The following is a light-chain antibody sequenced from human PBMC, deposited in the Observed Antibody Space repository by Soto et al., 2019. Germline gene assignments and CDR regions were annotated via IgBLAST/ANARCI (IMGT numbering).Light chain of an antibody. Sequence: QSVLTQPLSVSGSPGQSVTISCTGTSSDIGAYNYVSWYQQHPGKAPKLMIYDVSKRPSGVPDRFSGSKSGNTASLTISGLQADDEADYYCCLFAVTYTVFGGGTKLTVL. V-gene: IGLV2-11*01. CDR1: SSDIGAYNY. CDR3: CLFAVTYTV. CDR2: DVS. J-gene: IGLJ3*02.